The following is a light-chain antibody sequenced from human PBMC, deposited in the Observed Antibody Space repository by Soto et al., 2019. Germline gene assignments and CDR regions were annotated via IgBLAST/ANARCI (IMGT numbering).Light chain of an antibody. Sequence: QSALTQPPSAYGSPGQSVTISCTGTSSDVGGYNYVSWYQQYPGRAPKLMIYEVTKRPSWVPDRFSGSKSGNTASLTVSGLQAEDEADYYCSSYAASNNFYFVFGGGTKVTVL. CDR2: EVT. CDR1: SSDVGGYNY. J-gene: IGLJ3*02. V-gene: IGLV2-8*01. CDR3: SSYAASNNFYFV.